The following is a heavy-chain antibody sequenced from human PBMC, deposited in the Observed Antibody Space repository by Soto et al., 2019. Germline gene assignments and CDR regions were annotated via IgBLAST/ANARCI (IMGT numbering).Heavy chain of an antibody. D-gene: IGHD6-19*01. CDR3: VRDFRGAVAGSEFDQ. Sequence: EVQLAESGGGLVLTGGSLRLSCAASGFSFVSYWMHWVRQVPGEGLAWVSRINGNGDNSDYADSVKGRFTISRDNAVNRLYLKMDSMRADETGVYYCVRDFRGAVAGSEFDQWGQGTLGTVSS. V-gene: IGHV3-74*01. J-gene: IGHJ4*02. CDR1: GFSFVSYW. CDR2: INGNGDNS.